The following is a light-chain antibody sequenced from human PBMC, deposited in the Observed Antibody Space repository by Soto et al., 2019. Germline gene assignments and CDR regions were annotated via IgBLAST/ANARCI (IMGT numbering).Light chain of an antibody. CDR1: SXDVGSYDH. V-gene: IGLV2-14*01. CDR3: IAYTGSSTSYV. Sequence: QSALTQPASVSGSPGQSITISCSGTSXDVGSYDHVAWYQQFPGKTPKLTIYEVSNRPSGVSSRFSGSKSGNTASLTISGLQAEDEADYYCIAYTGSSTSYVFGTGTKVTVL. CDR2: EVS. J-gene: IGLJ1*01.